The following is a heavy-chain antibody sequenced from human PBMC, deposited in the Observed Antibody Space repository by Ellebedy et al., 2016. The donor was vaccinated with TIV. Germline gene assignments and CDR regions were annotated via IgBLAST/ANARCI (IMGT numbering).Heavy chain of an antibody. V-gene: IGHV1-46*01. CDR3: ASPRTNGRGRVYYYGMDV. D-gene: IGHD3-16*01. J-gene: IGHJ6*02. CDR2: INPNGGST. CDR1: GYTFTSYY. Sequence: AASVKVSCKASGYTFTSYYMHWVRQAPGQGLEWMGIINPNGGSTSYAQKFQGRVTMTRDTSTSTAYMELSSLRSEDTAVYYCASPRTNGRGRVYYYGMDVWGQGTTVTVSS.